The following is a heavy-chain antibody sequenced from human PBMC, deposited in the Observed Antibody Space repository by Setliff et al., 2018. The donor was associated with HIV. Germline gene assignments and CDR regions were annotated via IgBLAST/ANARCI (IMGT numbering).Heavy chain of an antibody. Sequence: PGGSLRLSCAAPGFTFSRYSMNWVRQAPGKGLEWVSYISSSSSSIYHADSVKGRFTISRDNAKNTLYLQMNRLRADDTAVYYCVRGPQFTPHWGQGTLVTVS. CDR3: VRGPQFTPH. CDR1: GFTFSRYS. V-gene: IGHV3-48*04. J-gene: IGHJ4*02. D-gene: IGHD3-16*01. CDR2: ISSSSSSI.